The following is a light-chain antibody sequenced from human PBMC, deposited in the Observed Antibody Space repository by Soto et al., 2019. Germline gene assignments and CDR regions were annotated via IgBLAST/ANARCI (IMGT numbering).Light chain of an antibody. J-gene: IGKJ1*01. Sequence: DIQMTQSPSTLAASVGDRVTITCRASEGISSWLTWYQQKPGKAPKVVIYQASSLPSGVPSRFSGSGSGTEFTLTINNLQPDDFATYYCQQFQSYFRTFGQGTKVEI. CDR1: EGISSW. V-gene: IGKV1-5*03. CDR2: QAS. CDR3: QQFQSYFRT.